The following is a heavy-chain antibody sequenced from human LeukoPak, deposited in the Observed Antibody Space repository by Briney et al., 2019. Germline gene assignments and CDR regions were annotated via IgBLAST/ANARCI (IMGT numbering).Heavy chain of an antibody. J-gene: IGHJ4*02. D-gene: IGHD3-10*01. CDR1: GFTFSSYS. V-gene: IGHV3-48*04. CDR3: ARDRAYYGSGSIPDFDY. Sequence: GGSLRLSCAASGFTFSSYSMNWVRQAPGKGLERVSYISTRSSSIYYADSVKGRFTISRDNAKNSLYLQMNSLRAEDTAVYYCARDRAYYGSGSIPDFDYWGQGTLVTVSS. CDR2: ISTRSSSI.